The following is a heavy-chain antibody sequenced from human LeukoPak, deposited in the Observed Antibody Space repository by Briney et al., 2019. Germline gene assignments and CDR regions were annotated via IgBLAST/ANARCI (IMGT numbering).Heavy chain of an antibody. V-gene: IGHV1-69*05. CDR2: IIPIFGTA. CDR1: GYTFTGYY. D-gene: IGHD5-12*01. J-gene: IGHJ4*02. Sequence: SVKVSCKASGYTFTGYYMHWVRQAPGQGLEWMGGIIPIFGTANYAQKFQGRVTITTDESTSTAYMELSSLRSEDTAVYYCARERRGYSGYDLPDYDYWGQGTLVTVSS. CDR3: ARERRGYSGYDLPDYDY.